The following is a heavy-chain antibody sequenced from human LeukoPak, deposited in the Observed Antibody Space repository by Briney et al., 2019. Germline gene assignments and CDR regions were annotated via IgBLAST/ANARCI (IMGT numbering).Heavy chain of an antibody. CDR2: TNPSGGST. V-gene: IGHV1-46*01. D-gene: IGHD3-22*01. J-gene: IGHJ6*03. CDR3: ASTYYYDSSGYYSDYYYYMDV. CDR1: GYTFTSYY. Sequence: ASVKVSCKASGYTFTSYYMHWVRQAPGQGLEWMGITNPSGGSTSYAQKFQGRVTMTRDMSTSTVYMELSSLRSEDTAVYYCASTYYYDSSGYYSDYYYYMDVWGKGTTVTVSS.